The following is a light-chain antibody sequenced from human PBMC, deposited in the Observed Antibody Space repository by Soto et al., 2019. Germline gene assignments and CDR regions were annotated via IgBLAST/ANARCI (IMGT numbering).Light chain of an antibody. Sequence: ESVMTQSPASLSVSPGDGATLSCRASQSVASNVAWYQQKPGQGPRLLIHGASTRAVGVPARFRGSGSGTDFTLTISSLQSEDFAVYYCQQYHNWPPQYTFGQGTKLQIK. CDR2: GAS. V-gene: IGKV3-15*01. J-gene: IGKJ2*01. CDR1: QSVASN. CDR3: QQYHNWPPQYT.